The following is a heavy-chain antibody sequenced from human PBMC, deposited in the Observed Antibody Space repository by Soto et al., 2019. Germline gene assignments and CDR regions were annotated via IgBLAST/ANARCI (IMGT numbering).Heavy chain of an antibody. V-gene: IGHV4-34*01. CDR2: IKHSGST. Sequence: SETLSPTWAGFGGSFRGYYWGWIPPPPGKGRGGVGEIKHSGSTNYNPSLKSRVTISVDTSKNQFSLKLSSVTAADTAVYYCARGSWFDPWGQGTLVTVSS. CDR1: GGSFRGYY. CDR3: ARGSWFDP. J-gene: IGHJ5*02.